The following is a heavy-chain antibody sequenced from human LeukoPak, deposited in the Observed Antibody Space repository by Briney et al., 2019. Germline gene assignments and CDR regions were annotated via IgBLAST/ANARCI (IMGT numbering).Heavy chain of an antibody. CDR2: ISSSSSTL. CDR3: ARDPRGDHYDSSGFYVWYFDL. J-gene: IGHJ2*01. CDR1: GFTFSSYG. D-gene: IGHD3-22*01. Sequence: GGSLRLSCAASGFTFSSYGMNWVRQAPGKGLEWVSYISSSSSTLFYADSVKGRFTISRDNAKNSLYLQMNSLRAEDTAVYYCARDPRGDHYDSSGFYVWYFDLWGRGTLVTVSS. V-gene: IGHV3-48*04.